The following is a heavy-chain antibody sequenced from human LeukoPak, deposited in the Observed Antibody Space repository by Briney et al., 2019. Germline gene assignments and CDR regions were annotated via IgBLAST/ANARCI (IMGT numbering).Heavy chain of an antibody. J-gene: IGHJ4*02. CDR3: AKNGHGSGSYYPRTKYYFDY. CDR2: ISTSGGST. Sequence: PGRSLRLSCAASGFTVTSYAMNWVRQAPGKGLEWVATISTSGGSTYYADFVKGRFTISRDNSKNTLYLQMNSLRAEDTAVYYCAKNGHGSGSYYPRTKYYFDYWGQGTLVTVSS. V-gene: IGHV3-23*01. CDR1: GFTVTSYA. D-gene: IGHD3-10*01.